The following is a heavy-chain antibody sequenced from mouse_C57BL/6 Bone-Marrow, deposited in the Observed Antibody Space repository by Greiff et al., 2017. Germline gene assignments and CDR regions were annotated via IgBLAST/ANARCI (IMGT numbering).Heavy chain of an antibody. CDR2: INPGSGGT. D-gene: IGHD1-1*01. V-gene: IGHV1-54*01. J-gene: IGHJ2*01. CDR3: ARTGTSPYYFDY. CDR1: GYAFTNYL. Sequence: VQLQESGAELVRPGTSVKVSCKASGYAFTNYLIEWVKQRPGQGPEWIGVINPGSGGTNYNEKFKGKATLTADKSSSTAYMQLSSLTSEDSAVYFCARTGTSPYYFDYWGQGTTLTVSS.